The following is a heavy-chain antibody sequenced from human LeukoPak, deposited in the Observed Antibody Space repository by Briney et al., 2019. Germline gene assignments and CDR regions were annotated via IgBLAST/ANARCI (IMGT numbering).Heavy chain of an antibody. Sequence: GGSLRLSCVASGFPFSSNWMAWVRQAPGRGVEWVAPIKEDGSAKHHVASVKGRVTLSRANAKNSLYLQMNSMRDEDTAVYYCARELMRSFDKGGQGTLVTVSS. V-gene: IGHV3-7*05. D-gene: IGHD3-10*01. CDR2: IKEDGSAK. CDR3: ARELMRSFDK. CDR1: GFPFSSNW. J-gene: IGHJ4*02.